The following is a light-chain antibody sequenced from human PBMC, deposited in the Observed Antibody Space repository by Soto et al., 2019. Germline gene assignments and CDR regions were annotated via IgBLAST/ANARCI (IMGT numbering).Light chain of an antibody. V-gene: IGKV3-20*01. Sequence: EIVLTQAPGTLSLSPGERATLSCRAGQSVNSNHIAWYQQKPGQAPRLLIYGASIRATGIPDRFSGSGSGTVFTLTISRLEPEDFAMYYCQQYGSPPVTFGQRTRLDIK. CDR3: QQYGSPPVT. CDR1: QSVNSNH. J-gene: IGKJ5*01. CDR2: GAS.